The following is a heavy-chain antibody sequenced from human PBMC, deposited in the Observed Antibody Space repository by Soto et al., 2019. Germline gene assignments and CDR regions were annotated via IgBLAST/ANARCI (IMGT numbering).Heavy chain of an antibody. V-gene: IGHV3-23*01. CDR1: GFTFSSYA. Sequence: EVQLLESGGGLVQPGGSLRLSCAASGFTFSSYAMSWVRQAPGKGLEWVSAISGSGGSTYYADSVKGRFTISRDNSKNTLYLQMNSLRAEDTAVYYCAKEKIEWYCTNGVCPFDYWGQGTLVTVSS. CDR2: ISGSGGST. D-gene: IGHD2-8*01. CDR3: AKEKIEWYCTNGVCPFDY. J-gene: IGHJ4*02.